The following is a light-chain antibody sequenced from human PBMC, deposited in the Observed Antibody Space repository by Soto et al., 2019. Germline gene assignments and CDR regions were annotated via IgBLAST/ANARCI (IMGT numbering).Light chain of an antibody. V-gene: IGLV2-8*01. Sequence: QSALTQPPSASGSPGQSVTISCTGTSSDVGGYNYVSWYQQHPGKAPRLMVYEVTKRPSGVPARFSGSKSGNTASQTVSGLQAEDEADYYCSSHAGIKNVVFGGGTKLTVL. CDR3: SSHAGIKNVV. CDR2: EVT. CDR1: SSDVGGYNY. J-gene: IGLJ3*02.